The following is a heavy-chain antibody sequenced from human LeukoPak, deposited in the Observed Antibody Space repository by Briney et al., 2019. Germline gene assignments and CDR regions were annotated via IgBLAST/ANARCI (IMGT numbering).Heavy chain of an antibody. J-gene: IGHJ5*02. CDR1: GYTLTGYY. V-gene: IGHV1-2*02. Sequence: GASVKVSCKASGYTLTGYYMHWVRQAPGQGLEWMGWISPNGGDTNYAQKFQSRVTMTRDTSINTAYMELSRLRSDDTAVYYCARSNIATRRGDNWFGPWGQGTLVTVSS. CDR2: ISPNGGDT. D-gene: IGHD6-6*01. CDR3: ARSNIATRRGDNWFGP.